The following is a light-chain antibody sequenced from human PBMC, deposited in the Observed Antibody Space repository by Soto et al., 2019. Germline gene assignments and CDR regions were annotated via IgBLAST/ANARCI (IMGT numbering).Light chain of an antibody. J-gene: IGKJ4*01. CDR3: QQANSFPLT. V-gene: IGKV1-12*01. Sequence: MTQSPGTLSLSPGERATLSCRASQSVSSSYLAWYQQKPGKAPKLLIYAASSLQSGVPSRFSGSGSGTDFTLTISSLQPEDFATYYCQQANSFPLTFGGGTKVDIK. CDR1: QSVSSS. CDR2: AAS.